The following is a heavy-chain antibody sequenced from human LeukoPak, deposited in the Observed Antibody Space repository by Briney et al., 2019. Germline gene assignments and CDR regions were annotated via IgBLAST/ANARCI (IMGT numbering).Heavy chain of an antibody. D-gene: IGHD6-6*01. V-gene: IGHV1-69*05. J-gene: IGHJ5*02. CDR2: IIPIFRTA. Sequence: SVKVSCKASGGTFSSYAISWVRQAPGQGLEWMGRIIPIFRTANYAQKFQGRVTITTDESTSTAYMELGSLRSEDTAVYYCARGGLQGVLYGSSSFWFDPWGQGTLVTVSS. CDR1: GGTFSSYA. CDR3: ARGGLQGVLYGSSSFWFDP.